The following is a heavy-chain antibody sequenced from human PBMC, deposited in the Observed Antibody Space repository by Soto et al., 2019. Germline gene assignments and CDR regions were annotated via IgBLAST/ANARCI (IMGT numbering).Heavy chain of an antibody. D-gene: IGHD3-16*01. Sequence: QVQLQESGPGLVKPSQTLSLTCTVSGGSISSGDYYWSWIRQPPGKGLEWIGYIYYSGSTYYNPSHTGRVTISVATSTDQFSLKSSSLTAADTAVYYWASHDYAHYGMDVWGQGTTVTVSS. J-gene: IGHJ6*02. CDR2: IYYSGST. CDR3: ASHDYAHYGMDV. V-gene: IGHV4-30-4*01. CDR1: GGSISSGDYY.